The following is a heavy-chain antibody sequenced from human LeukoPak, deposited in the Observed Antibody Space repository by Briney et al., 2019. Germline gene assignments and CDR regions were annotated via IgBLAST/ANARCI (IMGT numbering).Heavy chain of an antibody. CDR1: GFSFSNYA. CDR3: AKSGGVRFDP. J-gene: IGHJ5*02. CDR2: ISGRDGST. Sequence: GGSLRLPCAASGFSFSNYAMSWVRQAPGKGLEWVSAISGRDGSTYYAGSVKGRFTISRDNSKNTLYLQMNSLRGEDTAVYYCAKSGGVRFDPWGQGTLVTVSS. D-gene: IGHD3-16*01. V-gene: IGHV3-23*01.